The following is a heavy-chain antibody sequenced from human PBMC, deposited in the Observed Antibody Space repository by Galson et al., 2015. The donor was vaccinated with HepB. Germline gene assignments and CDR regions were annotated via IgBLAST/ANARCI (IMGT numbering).Heavy chain of an antibody. CDR2: ISGYNGHT. D-gene: IGHD6-19*01. CDR1: GYIFSNSG. CDR3: ARLVPQWLDTKEADY. J-gene: IGHJ4*02. Sequence: VKVSCKASGYIFSNSGISWVRQAPGQGLEWMGWISGYNGHTDYAQKLQGRVTMTTDTSTSTSYMELRSLRSDDTAVYFCARLVPQWLDTKEADYWGQGTLVTVSS. V-gene: IGHV1-18*01.